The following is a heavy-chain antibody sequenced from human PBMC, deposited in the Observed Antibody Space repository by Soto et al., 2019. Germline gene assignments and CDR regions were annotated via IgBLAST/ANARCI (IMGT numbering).Heavy chain of an antibody. D-gene: IGHD3-10*01. V-gene: IGHV1-2*02. J-gene: IGHJ6*02. Sequence: ASVKVSCKASGYTFTGYYMHWVRQAPGQGFEWMGWINPNSGGTNYAQKFQGRVTMTRDTSISTAYMELSRLRSDDTAVYYCAREDREYYYYYYGMDVWGQGTTVTVSS. CDR2: INPNSGGT. CDR3: AREDREYYYYYYGMDV. CDR1: GYTFTGYY.